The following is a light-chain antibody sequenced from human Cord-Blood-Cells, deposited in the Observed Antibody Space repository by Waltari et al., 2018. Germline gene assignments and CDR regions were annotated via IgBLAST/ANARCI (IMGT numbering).Light chain of an antibody. J-gene: IGLJ1*01. Sequence: QSVFTQPPSVSATPGQKVTISCSGRSSNIGNNYLSWYQKLPGTAPKLLIYENNKRPSGIPDRFSGSKSGTSATLGITGLQTGDEADYYCGTWDSSLSVYVFGTGTKVTVL. CDR3: GTWDSSLSVYV. CDR1: SSNIGNNY. V-gene: IGLV1-51*02. CDR2: ENN.